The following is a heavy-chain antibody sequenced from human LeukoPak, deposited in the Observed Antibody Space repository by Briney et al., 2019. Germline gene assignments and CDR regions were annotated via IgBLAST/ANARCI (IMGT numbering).Heavy chain of an antibody. CDR1: GGSINNGGYS. J-gene: IGHJ6*04. CDR3: ARGHSPGVRGVIWEEYYYYGVDV. Sequence: SETLSLTCAVSGGSINNGGYSWSWIRQPPGKGLEWIGYIYYSGSAYYNPSLKSRVTISVDTSKNQFSLKLSSVTAAGTAVYYCARGHSPGVRGVIWEEYYYYGVDVWGKGTTVTVSS. D-gene: IGHD3-10*01. CDR2: IYYSGSA. V-gene: IGHV4-30-2*01.